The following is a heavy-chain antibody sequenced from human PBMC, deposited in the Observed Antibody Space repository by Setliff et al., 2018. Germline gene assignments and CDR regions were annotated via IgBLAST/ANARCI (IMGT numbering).Heavy chain of an antibody. CDR1: GGSISSSSYY. D-gene: IGHD3-3*01. J-gene: IGHJ4*02. V-gene: IGHV4-39*07. Sequence: PSETLSLTCTVSGGSISSSSYYWGGIRQPPGKGLEWIGRIYYSGSTYYNPSLKSRVTISVDTSKNQFSLKLSSVTAADTAVYYCASRATYYTFWSGYYLYWGQGTLVTVSS. CDR3: ASRATYYTFWSGYYLY. CDR2: IYYSGST.